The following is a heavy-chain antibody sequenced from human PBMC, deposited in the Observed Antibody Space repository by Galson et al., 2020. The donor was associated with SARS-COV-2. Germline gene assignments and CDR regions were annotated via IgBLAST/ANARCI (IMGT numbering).Heavy chain of an antibody. CDR1: GYSISSGYY. D-gene: IGHD1-7*01. Sequence: SETLSLTCTVSGYSISSGYYWGWLQQPPGKGLEWIGSIYHSGSTYYNPSLKSRVTISVDTSKNQFSLKLSSVTAADTAVYYCASVSDWNYGHFDYWGQGTLVTVSS. CDR3: ASVSDWNYGHFDY. CDR2: IYHSGST. J-gene: IGHJ4*02. V-gene: IGHV4-38-2*02.